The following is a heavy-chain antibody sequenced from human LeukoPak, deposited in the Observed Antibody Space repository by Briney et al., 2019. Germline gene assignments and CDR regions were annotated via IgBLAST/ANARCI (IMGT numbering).Heavy chain of an antibody. CDR3: ARDSASRSYARSGRDRRIDY. Sequence: PSETLSLTCAVYGGSFSGYYWSWIRQPPGKGLEWIGEINHSGSTNYNPSLESRVTISVDTSKNQFSLKLSSVTAADTAVYYCARDSASRSYARSGRDRRIDYWGQGTLVTVSS. J-gene: IGHJ4*02. D-gene: IGHD1-26*01. V-gene: IGHV4-34*01. CDR1: GGSFSGYY. CDR2: INHSGST.